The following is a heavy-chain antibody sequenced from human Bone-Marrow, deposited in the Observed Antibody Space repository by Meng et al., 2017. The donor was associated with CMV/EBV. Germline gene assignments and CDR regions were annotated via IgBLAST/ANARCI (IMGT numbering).Heavy chain of an antibody. CDR2: IYSGGSST. Sequence: GESLKISCAASGFTFSSYAMSWVRQAPGKGLEWVSVIYSGGSSTYYADSVKGRFTISRDNSKNTLYLQMNSLRAEDTAVYYCAKRPSSGWYSDYWGPGTLVTVSS. J-gene: IGHJ4*02. V-gene: IGHV3-23*03. CDR3: AKRPSSGWYSDY. D-gene: IGHD6-19*01. CDR1: GFTFSSYA.